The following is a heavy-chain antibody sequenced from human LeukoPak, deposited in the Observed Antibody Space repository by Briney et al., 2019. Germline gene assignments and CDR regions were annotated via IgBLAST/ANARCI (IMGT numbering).Heavy chain of an antibody. CDR2: INHSGST. CDR3: AREWRFRGPRPLGKGGSDIYYYYMDV. Sequence: GSLRLSCAASGFSFSNYAMSWVRQAPGKGLEWIGEINHSGSTNYNPSLKSRVTISVDTSKNQFSLKLSSVTAADTAVYYCAREWRFRGPRPLGKGGSDIYYYYMDVWGKGTTVTVSS. V-gene: IGHV4-34*01. D-gene: IGHD3-10*01. J-gene: IGHJ6*03. CDR1: GFSFSNYA.